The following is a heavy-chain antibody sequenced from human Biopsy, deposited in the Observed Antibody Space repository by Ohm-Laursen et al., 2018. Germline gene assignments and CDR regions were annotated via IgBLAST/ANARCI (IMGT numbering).Heavy chain of an antibody. CDR2: ISSSSSPI. V-gene: IGHV3-48*01. J-gene: IGHJ4*02. Sequence: SLRLSCAASGFTFSSYGMQWVRQAPGKGLEWVSYISSSSSPIYYADSVKGRFTISRDNAKNSLSLQMNSLRAEDTAVYYCARGSDSDYWGQGTLVTVSS. CDR3: ARGSDSDY. CDR1: GFTFSSYG.